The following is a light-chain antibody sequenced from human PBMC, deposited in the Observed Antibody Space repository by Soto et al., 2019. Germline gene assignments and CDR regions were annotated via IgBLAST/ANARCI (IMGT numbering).Light chain of an antibody. CDR1: SSDVGGYNY. CDR2: EVS. CDR3: SSYVGTNSYV. V-gene: IGLV2-8*01. Sequence: QSALTRPPSASGSPGQSVTISCTGTSSDVGGYNYVSWYQQHPGKAPKLMIYEVSKRPSGVPDRFSGSKSGNTAALTVSGLQAEDEAEYYCSSYVGTNSYVFGTGTKVTVL. J-gene: IGLJ1*01.